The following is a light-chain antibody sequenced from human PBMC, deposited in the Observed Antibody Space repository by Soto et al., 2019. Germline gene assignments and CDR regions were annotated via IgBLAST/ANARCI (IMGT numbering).Light chain of an antibody. J-gene: IGKJ2*01. CDR2: AAS. Sequence: DIQMTQSPSSLSASVGDRVIITCRASQSISNYLNWYQQRPGKAPKLLIYAASSLQSGVPSRFSGSGFGTDFTLTISSLQPEDFATYYCQQSYNTPPYTFGQGTKLEIK. CDR3: QQSYNTPPYT. V-gene: IGKV1-39*01. CDR1: QSISNY.